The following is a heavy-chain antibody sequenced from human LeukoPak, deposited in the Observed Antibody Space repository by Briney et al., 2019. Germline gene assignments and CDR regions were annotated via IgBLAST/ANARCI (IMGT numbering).Heavy chain of an antibody. V-gene: IGHV4-39*07. J-gene: IGHJ3*02. CDR2: INHSGST. CDR3: ASQYYDFWSGYPHDAFDI. Sequence: PSETLSLTCTVSGGSISSRSYYWGWIRQPPGKGLEWIGEINHSGSTNYNPSLKSRVTISVDTSKNQFSLKLSSVTAADTAVYYCASQYYDFWSGYPHDAFDIWGQGTMVTVSS. CDR1: GGSISSRSYY. D-gene: IGHD3-3*01.